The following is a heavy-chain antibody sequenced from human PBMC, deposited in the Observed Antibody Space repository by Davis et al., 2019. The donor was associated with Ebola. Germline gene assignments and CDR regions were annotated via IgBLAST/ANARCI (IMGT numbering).Heavy chain of an antibody. J-gene: IGHJ4*02. CDR2: IYYSGST. D-gene: IGHD2-15*01. Sequence: MPSETLSLTCTVSGGSISSSSYYWGWIRQPPGKGLEWIGYIYYSGSTNYNPSLKSRVTISVDTSKNQFSLKLSSVTAADTAVYYCASLLGYCSGGSCYGGWGQGTLVTVSS. CDR3: ASLLGYCSGGSCYGG. CDR1: GGSISSSSYY. V-gene: IGHV4-61*05.